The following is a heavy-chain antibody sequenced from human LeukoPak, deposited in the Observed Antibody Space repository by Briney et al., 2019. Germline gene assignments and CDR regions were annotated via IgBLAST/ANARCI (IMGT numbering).Heavy chain of an antibody. V-gene: IGHV4-61*08. CDR3: ARDGRGRCSGGSCPYNWFDP. J-gene: IGHJ5*02. CDR1: GGSISSGGYY. CDR2: IYYSGST. Sequence: SETLSLTCTVSGGSISSGGYYWSWIRQHPGKGLEWIGYIYYSGSTYYNPSLKSRVTISVDTSKNQFSPKLSSVTAADTAVYYCARDGRGRCSGGSCPYNWFDPWGQGTLVTVSS. D-gene: IGHD2-15*01.